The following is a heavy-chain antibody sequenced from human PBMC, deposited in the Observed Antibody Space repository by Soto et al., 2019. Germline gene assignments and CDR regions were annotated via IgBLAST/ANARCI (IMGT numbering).Heavy chain of an antibody. Sequence: QVQLQESGPGLVKPSETLSLTCTVSGGSISSNFWSWIRQPPRKGLEWIGNVSYTGSTNYNASLKSRVTISVDTSKNQFSLKLSSVTAADTAVYYCARLQRTVTAYYYYYDMDVWGQGTKVTVSS. J-gene: IGHJ6*02. D-gene: IGHD2-21*02. CDR1: GGSISSNF. CDR2: VSYTGST. CDR3: ARLQRTVTAYYYYYDMDV. V-gene: IGHV4-59*01.